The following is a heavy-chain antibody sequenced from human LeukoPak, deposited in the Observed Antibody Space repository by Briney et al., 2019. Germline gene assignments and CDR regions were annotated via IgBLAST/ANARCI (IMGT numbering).Heavy chain of an antibody. V-gene: IGHV1-2*02. CDR1: GYTFTDYY. CDR2: VIPNSGGT. CDR3: ARNGRSSSFLGVNYYYYMDV. D-gene: IGHD6-6*01. Sequence: ASVKVSCKASGYTFTDYYMYWVRQAPGQGLEWMGWVIPNSGGTNYAQKFQGRVTMTRDTSISTAYMELSRLRSDDTAVYYCARNGRSSSFLGVNYYYYMDVWGKGTTVTVSS. J-gene: IGHJ6*03.